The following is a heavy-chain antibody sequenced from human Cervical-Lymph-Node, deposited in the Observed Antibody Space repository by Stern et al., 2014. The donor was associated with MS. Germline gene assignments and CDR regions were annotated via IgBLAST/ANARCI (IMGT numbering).Heavy chain of an antibody. CDR1: GYTFSNYD. CDR2: INPNTGNA. V-gene: IGHV1-8*01. Sequence: QVQLVQSGADMKKPGASVKVSCKASGYTFSNYDVTWVRQATGQGLEWMGWINPNTGNADYAQKFQGRVTMTSNPSINTAYMELSSLRSEDTAIYYCARRMWVGYQFYGLDVWGQGTTLTVS. D-gene: IGHD5-12*01. J-gene: IGHJ6*02. CDR3: ARRMWVGYQFYGLDV.